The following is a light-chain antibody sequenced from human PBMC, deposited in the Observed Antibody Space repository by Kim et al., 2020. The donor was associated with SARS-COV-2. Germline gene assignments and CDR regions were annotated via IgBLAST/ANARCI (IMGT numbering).Light chain of an antibody. V-gene: IGKV3D-15*03. CDR1: QSISTN. CDR3: QQYNEWPSWT. CDR2: GAS. J-gene: IGKJ1*01. Sequence: SPGEGATLFCRTSQSISTNLAWYQQKSGQAPRLLIYGASIRATGIPDRFSGSGSGTDFSLTISTLQSEDSAVYYCQQYNEWPSWTFGQGTKVDIK.